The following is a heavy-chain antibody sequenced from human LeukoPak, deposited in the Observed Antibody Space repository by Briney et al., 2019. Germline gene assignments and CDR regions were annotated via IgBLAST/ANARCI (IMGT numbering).Heavy chain of an antibody. CDR2: IYHSGST. J-gene: IGHJ6*02. V-gene: IGHV4-30-2*01. CDR1: GGSISSGGYS. CDR3: AAFPLYGMDV. Sequence: SETLSLTCAVSGGSISSGGYSWSWIRQPPGKGLEWIGYIYHSGSTYYNPSLKSRVTISVDRSKNQFSLKLSPVTAADTAVYYCAAFPLYGMDVWGQGTTVTVSS.